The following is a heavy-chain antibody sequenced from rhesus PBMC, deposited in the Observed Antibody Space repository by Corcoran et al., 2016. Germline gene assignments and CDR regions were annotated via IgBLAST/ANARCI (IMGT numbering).Heavy chain of an antibody. Sequence: EVQLVESGGGLVQPGGSLRLYCAASGFTFSDPYIDWVRQAPGKGLEWVSSISGIDTRTYYSVSVQRSFTIAREIAKNTMYLQMDCLRSADTAVYYCAGDISKFGLAPLDYWGQGVVVNVSS. J-gene: IGHJ6*01. CDR1: GFTFSDPY. CDR2: ISGIDTRT. CDR3: AGDISKFGLAPLDY. D-gene: IGHD3-3*01. V-gene: IGHV3-37*01.